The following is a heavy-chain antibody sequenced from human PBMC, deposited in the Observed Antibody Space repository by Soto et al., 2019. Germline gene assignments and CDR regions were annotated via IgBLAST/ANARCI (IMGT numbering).Heavy chain of an antibody. D-gene: IGHD3-22*01. V-gene: IGHV4-34*01. Sequence: SETLSLTCAVYGGSFSAYYWSWIRQPPGKGLEWIGEINHSGGTSYNPSLKSRVTISVDTSKSQFSLKLTSVTAADRAVYYCARGSVDTVDSSGLYEYWGQGTPVPVSS. J-gene: IGHJ4*02. CDR3: ARGSVDTVDSSGLYEY. CDR1: GGSFSAYY. CDR2: INHSGGT.